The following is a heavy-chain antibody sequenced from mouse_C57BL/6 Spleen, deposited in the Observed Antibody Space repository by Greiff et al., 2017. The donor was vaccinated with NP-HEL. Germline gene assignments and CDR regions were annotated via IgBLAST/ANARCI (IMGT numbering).Heavy chain of an antibody. Sequence: QVQLQQSGAELVRPGASVTLSCKASGYTFTDYEMHWVKQTPVHGLEWIGAIDPETGGTAYNQKFKGKAILTADKSSSTAYMELRSLTSEDSAVYYGTRGYYGSRYFDYWGQGTTLTVSS. CDR1: GYTFTDYE. D-gene: IGHD1-1*01. V-gene: IGHV1-15*01. J-gene: IGHJ2*01. CDR2: IDPETGGT. CDR3: TRGYYGSRYFDY.